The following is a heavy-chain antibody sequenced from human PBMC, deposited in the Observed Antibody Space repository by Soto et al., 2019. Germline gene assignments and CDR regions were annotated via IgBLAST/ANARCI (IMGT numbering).Heavy chain of an antibody. Sequence: SETLSLTCSVSGDAISNYYWSWIRQTPGRGLEWIGSVHESGSTDYNPSLKGRVIILLHTSKSQFSLNLRSATAADTATYYCARGTRALITSFFAYWGQGIPGTVS. J-gene: IGHJ4*02. D-gene: IGHD3-10*01. CDR1: GDAISNYY. CDR3: ARGTRALITSFFAY. CDR2: VHESGST. V-gene: IGHV4-59*01.